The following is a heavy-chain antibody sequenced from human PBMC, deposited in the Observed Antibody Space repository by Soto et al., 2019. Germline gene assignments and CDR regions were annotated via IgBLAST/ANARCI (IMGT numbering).Heavy chain of an antibody. CDR2: IYYSGST. CDR3: ARNAVHSSGFTDY. J-gene: IGHJ4*02. V-gene: IGHV4-39*01. Sequence: QLQLQESGPGLVKPSETLSLTCTSSGGSISSSSYYWGWIRQPPGKGLEWIGSIYYSGSTYYNPSLKSRVTISVDTSKNQFSLKLSSVTAADTAVYYCARNAVHSSGFTDYWGQGTLVTVSS. CDR1: GGSISSSSYY. D-gene: IGHD6-19*01.